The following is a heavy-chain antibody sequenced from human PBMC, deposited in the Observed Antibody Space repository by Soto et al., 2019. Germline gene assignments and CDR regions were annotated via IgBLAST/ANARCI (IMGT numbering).Heavy chain of an antibody. CDR1: GFTFSSYW. J-gene: IGHJ6*02. CDR2: MNEDGGTT. Sequence: EVQLVESGGGLVRPGGSLRLSCAASGFTFSSYWMHWVRQAPGKGLVWVSRMNEDGGTTDYADSVKGRFTISRDNAKNTLYLQMKSLRVEDTAVYYCASDLSGRADVWGQGNTGTVS. D-gene: IGHD3-10*01. V-gene: IGHV3-74*02. CDR3: ASDLSGRADV.